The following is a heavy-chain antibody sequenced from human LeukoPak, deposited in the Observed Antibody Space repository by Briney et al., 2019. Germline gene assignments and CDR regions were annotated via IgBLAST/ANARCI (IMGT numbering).Heavy chain of an antibody. Sequence: SETLSLTCTVSGGSISTSNYYWGWIRQPPGKGLEWIGSIYYGGSTYYNPSLKSRVTISVDTSKHQFSLKLSSVTAADTAVYYCASNLYSSSWYRSRWEGGSDYWGQGTLVTVSS. CDR3: ASNLYSSSWYRSRWEGGSDY. CDR1: GGSISTSNYY. V-gene: IGHV4-39*07. J-gene: IGHJ4*02. D-gene: IGHD6-13*01. CDR2: IYYGGST.